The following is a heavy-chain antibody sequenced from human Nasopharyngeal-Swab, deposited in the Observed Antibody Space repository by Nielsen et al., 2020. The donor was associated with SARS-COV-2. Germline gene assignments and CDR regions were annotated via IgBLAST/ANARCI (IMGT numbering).Heavy chain of an antibody. CDR1: GFTFSSYS. CDR2: ISSSSSYI. V-gene: IGHV3-21*01. J-gene: IGHJ4*02. Sequence: GGSLRLSCAASGFTFSSYSMNWVRQAPGKGLEWVSSISSSSSYIYYADSVKGRFTISRDNSRNTLSLQMHSLRAEDTAVYYCTRDDGQLGDYWGQGTLVTVSS. D-gene: IGHD6-6*01. CDR3: TRDDGQLGDY.